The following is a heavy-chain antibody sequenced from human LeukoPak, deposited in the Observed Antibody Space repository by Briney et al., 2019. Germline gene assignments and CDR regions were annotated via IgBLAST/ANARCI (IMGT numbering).Heavy chain of an antibody. V-gene: IGHV3-48*01. Sequence: GGSLRLSCAASGFTFSSHSMNWVRQAPGKGLEWVSYIISSSSTIYYVDSVKGRFTISRDNAKNSLYLQMNSLRADDTAVYYCARAVGHGSGSPRMDVWGNGTTVTVSS. CDR2: IISSSSTI. CDR3: ARAVGHGSGSPRMDV. CDR1: GFTFSSHS. D-gene: IGHD3-10*01. J-gene: IGHJ6*04.